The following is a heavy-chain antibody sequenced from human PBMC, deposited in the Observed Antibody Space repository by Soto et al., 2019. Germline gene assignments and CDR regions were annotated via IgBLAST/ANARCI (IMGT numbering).Heavy chain of an antibody. D-gene: IGHD3-22*01. V-gene: IGHV4-59*01. CDR3: ARSGYDSSGYYVTPFYYYYGMDV. Sequence: PSETLSLTCTVSGGSLSSYYWSWIRQPPGKGLEWIGYIYYSGSTNYNPSLKSRVTISVDTSKNQFSLKLSSVTAADTAVYYCARSGYDSSGYYVTPFYYYYGMDVWGQGTTVTVSS. CDR2: IYYSGST. CDR1: GGSLSSYY. J-gene: IGHJ6*02.